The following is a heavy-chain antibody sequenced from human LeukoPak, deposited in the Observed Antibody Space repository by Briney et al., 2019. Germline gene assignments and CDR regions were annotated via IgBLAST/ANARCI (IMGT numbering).Heavy chain of an antibody. D-gene: IGHD2-21*01. V-gene: IGHV4-34*01. CDR2: INHSGST. CDR1: GGSFSGYY. Sequence: SETLSLTCAVYGGSFSGYYWSWIRQPPGKGLEWIGEINHSGSTNYNPSLKSRVTISVDTSKNQFSLKLSSVTAADTAVYYCARGFNGDFLHDAFDIWGQGTMVTVSS. CDR3: ARGFNGDFLHDAFDI. J-gene: IGHJ3*02.